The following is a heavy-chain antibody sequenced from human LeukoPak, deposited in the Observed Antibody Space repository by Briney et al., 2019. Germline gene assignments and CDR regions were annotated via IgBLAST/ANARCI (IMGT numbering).Heavy chain of an antibody. CDR1: GGSFSGYY. V-gene: IGHV4-34*01. CDR3: ARSPDTAMGES. D-gene: IGHD5-18*01. Sequence: SETLSLTCAVYGGSFSGYYRSWIRQPPGKGLEWIGEIKHSGSTNYNPSPKSRLTISVDTSKNQFSLKLSSVTAADTAVYYCARSPDTAMGESWGQGTLVTVS. CDR2: IKHSGST. J-gene: IGHJ4*02.